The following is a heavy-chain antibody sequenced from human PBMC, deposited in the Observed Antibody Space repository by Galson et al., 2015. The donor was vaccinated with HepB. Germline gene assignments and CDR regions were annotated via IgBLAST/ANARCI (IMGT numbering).Heavy chain of an antibody. CDR2: IYHSGST. CDR1: GGYFSSSNW. V-gene: IGHV4-4*01. J-gene: IGHJ3*02. D-gene: IGHD6-19*01. Sequence: TLSLTCAVSGGYFSSSNWWSWVRQPPGKGLEWIGEIYHSGSTNYNPSIKSRVTISVDKSKNQFSLKLSSVTAADTAVYCCARRSSGWYRGAFDIWGQGTMVTVSS. CDR3: ARRSSGWYRGAFDI.